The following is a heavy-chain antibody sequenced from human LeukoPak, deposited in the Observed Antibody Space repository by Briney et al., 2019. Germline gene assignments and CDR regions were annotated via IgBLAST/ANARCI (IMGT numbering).Heavy chain of an antibody. CDR1: GYTFTGYY. CDR3: ARELPRIAAAGTWWFDP. J-gene: IGHJ5*02. CDR2: INPNSGGT. V-gene: IGHV1-2*06. Sequence: VASVKVSCKASGYTFTGYYVHWVRQAPGQGLEWMGRINPNSGGTNYAQKFQGRVTMTRDTSISTAYMELSRLRSDDTAVYYCARELPRIAAAGTWWFDPWGQGTLVTVSS. D-gene: IGHD6-13*01.